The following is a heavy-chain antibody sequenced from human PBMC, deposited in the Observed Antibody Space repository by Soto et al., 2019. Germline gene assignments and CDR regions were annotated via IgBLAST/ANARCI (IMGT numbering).Heavy chain of an antibody. CDR3: ARETDGMDV. J-gene: IGHJ6*02. V-gene: IGHV3-30-3*01. CDR1: GFTFSVYA. Sequence: QMQLVESGGGVVQPGRSLRLSCAASGFTFSVYAMHWVRQAPGKGLEWVAVVSYDGRNKYYIDSVEGRFTISRDNSKKTLYLQMNSLRGEDTAVYYCARETDGMDVWGQGTTVTVSS. CDR2: VSYDGRNK.